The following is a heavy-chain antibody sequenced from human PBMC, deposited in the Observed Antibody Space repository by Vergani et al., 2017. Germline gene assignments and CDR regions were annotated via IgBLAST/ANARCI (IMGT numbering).Heavy chain of an antibody. CDR3: ARQRPGSGWSPGDFDD. V-gene: IGHV4-39*01. Sequence: QLHLQASGPGLVKPSETLSLTCTVSGGSITSSSYYWGWIRQPPGKGLEWIGNIYHSGGAYYNPSLKGRVTISVDTSKNQFSLEVTSVTAADTAIYFCARQRPGSGWSPGDFDDWGQGILVTVSS. CDR1: GGSITSSSYY. D-gene: IGHD6-19*01. CDR2: IYHSGGA. J-gene: IGHJ4*02.